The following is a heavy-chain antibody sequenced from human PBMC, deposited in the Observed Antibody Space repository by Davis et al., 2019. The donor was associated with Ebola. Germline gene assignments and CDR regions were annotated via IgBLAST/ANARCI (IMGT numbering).Heavy chain of an antibody. J-gene: IGHJ6*02. CDR2: IIPTFGTA. D-gene: IGHD6-19*01. CDR3: ARGRRLVHDYYYYYGMDV. Sequence: SVKVSCKASGGTFSSYAISWVRQAPGQGLEWMGGIIPTFGTANYAQKFQGRVTITADESTSTAYMELSSLRSEDTAVYYCARGRRLVHDYYYYYGMDVWGQGTTVTVSS. V-gene: IGHV1-69*13. CDR1: GGTFSSYA.